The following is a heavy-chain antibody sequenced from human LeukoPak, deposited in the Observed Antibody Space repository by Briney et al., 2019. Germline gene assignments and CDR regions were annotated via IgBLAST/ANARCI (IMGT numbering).Heavy chain of an antibody. D-gene: IGHD1-7*01. V-gene: IGHV3-30*02. J-gene: IGHJ4*02. CDR3: AKDLGFGITGTTVDY. CDR1: GFTFSSYG. Sequence: GGSLRLSCAASGFTFSSYGMHWVRQAPGKGLEWVAVIRYDGSNKYYADSMKGRFTISRDNSKNTLYLQMNSLRAEDTAVYYCAKDLGFGITGTTVDYWGQGTLVTVSS. CDR2: IRYDGSNK.